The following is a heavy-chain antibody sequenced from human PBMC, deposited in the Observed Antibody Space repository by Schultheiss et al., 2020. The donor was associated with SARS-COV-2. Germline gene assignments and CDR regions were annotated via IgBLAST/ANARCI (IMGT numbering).Heavy chain of an antibody. J-gene: IGHJ4*02. CDR3: ARAATIEGFDY. D-gene: IGHD5-24*01. CDR2: INHSGST. Sequence: SETLSLTCTVSGGSISSGSYYWRWIRQPAGQGLEWIGEINHSGSTNYNPSLKSRVTISVDTSKNQFSLKLSSVTAADTAVYYCARAATIEGFDYWGQGTLVTVSS. CDR1: GGSISSGSYY. V-gene: IGHV4-61*09.